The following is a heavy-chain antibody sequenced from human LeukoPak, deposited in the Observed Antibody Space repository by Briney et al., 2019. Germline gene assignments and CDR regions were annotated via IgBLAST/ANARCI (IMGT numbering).Heavy chain of an antibody. CDR1: GGSISSGHYY. J-gene: IGHJ4*02. V-gene: IGHV4-31*03. D-gene: IGHD5-18*01. Sequence: PSQTLALTCTVSGGSISSGHYYWSWIRQHPGKGLEWSGYIYYSGSTYYNPSLKSRVTISVDTSKNQFSLKLSSVTAADTAVYYCASGLGTAMGQPFFDYWGQGTLVTVSS. CDR2: IYYSGST. CDR3: ASGLGTAMGQPFFDY.